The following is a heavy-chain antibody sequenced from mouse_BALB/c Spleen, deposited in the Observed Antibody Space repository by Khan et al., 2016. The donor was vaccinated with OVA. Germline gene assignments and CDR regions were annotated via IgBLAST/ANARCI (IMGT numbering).Heavy chain of an antibody. Sequence: EVQLQESGPGLVKPSQSLSLTCTVTGYSITSEYTWNWIRQSPGNKLEWMGFISYSGNTRYNPSLKSRISITRDTSKNQFFLQLNSVTSEDTATYYCAGKDYYDYAPFPYWGQGTLVTVSA. D-gene: IGHD2-4*01. V-gene: IGHV3-2*02. CDR1: GYSITSEYT. J-gene: IGHJ3*01. CDR3: AGKDYYDYAPFPY. CDR2: ISYSGNT.